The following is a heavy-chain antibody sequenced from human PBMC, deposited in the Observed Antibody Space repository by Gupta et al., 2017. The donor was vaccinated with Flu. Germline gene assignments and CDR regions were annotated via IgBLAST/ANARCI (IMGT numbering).Heavy chain of an antibody. V-gene: IGHV5-51*01. CDR3: ARAYCSGGTCSRRDVFDI. J-gene: IGHJ3*02. CDR2: IYPGDSDS. CDR1: GYSFPNYW. Sequence: EVQLVQSGAEVKKPGESLKISCEGSGYSFPNYWIGWVRQMPGKGLEWMGIIYPGDSDSTYSPSFQGQVTMSADKSISTAYLQWSSLKASDTAMYYCARAYCSGGTCSRRDVFDIWGHGTMVTVSS. D-gene: IGHD2-15*01.